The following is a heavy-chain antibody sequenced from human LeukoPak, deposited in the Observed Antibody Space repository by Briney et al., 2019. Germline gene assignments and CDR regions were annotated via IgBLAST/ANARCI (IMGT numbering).Heavy chain of an antibody. V-gene: IGHV4-38-2*02. D-gene: IGHD1-14*01. CDR2: IYHSGGT. CDR1: GSSISSASY. J-gene: IGHJ4*02. Sequence: SETLSLTCTVSGSSISSASYWGWIRQPPGKGREWIGNIYHSGGTYYNPSLKSRVTISVDVSKNQFSLKLSSVTAADTAVYFCARDRTGAGTIDYWGQGTLVTVSS. CDR3: ARDRTGAGTIDY.